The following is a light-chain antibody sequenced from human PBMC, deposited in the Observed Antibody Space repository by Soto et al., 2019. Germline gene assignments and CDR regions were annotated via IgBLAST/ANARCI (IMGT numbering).Light chain of an antibody. CDR1: SSDVGYYNS. Sequence: QSALTQPASVSGSPGQSITISCTGTSSDVGYYNSVSWYQHHPGQAPKLMIYNVSNRPSGVSNPFSGSKSGNTASLTISGLQPGDEADYYCSSYTTSTTRQIVFRTGTKVTVL. CDR2: NVS. V-gene: IGLV2-14*03. J-gene: IGLJ1*01. CDR3: SSYTTSTTRQIV.